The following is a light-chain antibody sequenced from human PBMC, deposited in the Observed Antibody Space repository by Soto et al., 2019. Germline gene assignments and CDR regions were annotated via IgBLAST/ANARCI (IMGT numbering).Light chain of an antibody. CDR3: SSYTSSSTRV. J-gene: IGLJ3*02. CDR1: SSDVGGYNY. V-gene: IGLV2-14*01. Sequence: QSALTQPASVSGSPGQSITISCTGTSSDVGGYNYVSWYQQHPGKAPKLMIYEVSNRPSGVSNRFSGSNSGNTASLTISGLQAEDEADYYCSSYTSSSTRVFGGRTKVTVL. CDR2: EVS.